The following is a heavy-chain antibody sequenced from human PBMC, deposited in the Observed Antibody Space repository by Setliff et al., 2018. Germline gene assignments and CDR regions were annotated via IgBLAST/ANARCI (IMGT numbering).Heavy chain of an antibody. J-gene: IGHJ6*03. Sequence: SETLSLTCTVSGGSSSSGSYYWSWIRQPAGKGLEWIGHIYTSGSTNYNPSLKSRVTISVDTSKNQFSLKLSSVTAAATALYYCARVDNSPINYYYYYMDVWGKGTTVTVSS. CDR3: ARVDNSPINYYYYYMDV. CDR1: GGSSSSGSYY. CDR2: IYTSGST. V-gene: IGHV4-61*09. D-gene: IGHD4-4*01.